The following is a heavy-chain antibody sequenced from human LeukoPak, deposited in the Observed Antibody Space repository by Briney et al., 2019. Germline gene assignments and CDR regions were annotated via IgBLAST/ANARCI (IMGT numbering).Heavy chain of an antibody. CDR1: GFIFSSYW. J-gene: IGHJ4*02. D-gene: IGHD3-3*02. CDR2: IRHDGSEK. CDR3: ARRTPLASVFDS. Sequence: GGSLRLSCAASGFIFSSYWMSWVRQAPGKGPEWVAEIRHDGSEKHHVDSVTGRFTISRDNAKNSLYLQMYSLRAEDTAVYYCARRTPLASVFDSWGQGTLVTVSS. V-gene: IGHV3-7*01.